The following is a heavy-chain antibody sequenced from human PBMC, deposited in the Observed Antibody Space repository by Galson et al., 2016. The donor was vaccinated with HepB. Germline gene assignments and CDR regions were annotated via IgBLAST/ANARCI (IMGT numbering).Heavy chain of an antibody. V-gene: IGHV1-69*13. Sequence: SVKVSCKASGGTFSSYAISWVRQAPGRRLEWMGGIIPFFGAANYAQEFQGRVTITADESTSTAYMELSSLRSEDTAVYYCARGLNEIHLWLTHYYYDLDVWGQGTTVIVSS. CDR3: ARGLNEIHLWLTHYYYDLDV. D-gene: IGHD5-18*01. CDR2: IIPFFGAA. CDR1: GGTFSSYA. J-gene: IGHJ6*01.